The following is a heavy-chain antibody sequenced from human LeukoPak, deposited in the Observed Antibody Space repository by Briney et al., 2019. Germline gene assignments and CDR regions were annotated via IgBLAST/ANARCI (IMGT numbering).Heavy chain of an antibody. CDR3: AREMTTVTTRGGGNWFDP. CDR1: GYTFSSYA. D-gene: IGHD4-17*01. J-gene: IGHJ5*02. CDR2: IIPILGIA. V-gene: IGHV1-69*04. Sequence: ASVKVSCKASGYTFSSYAISWVRQAPGQGLEWMGRIIPILGIANYAQKFQGRVTITADKSTSTAYMELSSLRSEDTAVYYCAREMTTVTTRGGGNWFDPWGQGTLVTVSS.